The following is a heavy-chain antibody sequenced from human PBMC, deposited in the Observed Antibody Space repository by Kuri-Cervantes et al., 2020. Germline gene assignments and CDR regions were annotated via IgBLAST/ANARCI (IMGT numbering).Heavy chain of an antibody. J-gene: IGHJ4*02. CDR1: GGSISSSNW. D-gene: IGHD1-14*01. CDR2: IYYSGST. CDR3: ARVFRTRPEYYFDY. V-gene: IGHV4-4*02. Sequence: GSLRLSCAVSGGSISSSNWWSWVRQPPGKGLEWIGNIYYSGSTYYSPSLKGRVTISVDTSKNQFSLKLSSVTAADTAVYYCARVFRTRPEYYFDYWGQGTLVTVSS.